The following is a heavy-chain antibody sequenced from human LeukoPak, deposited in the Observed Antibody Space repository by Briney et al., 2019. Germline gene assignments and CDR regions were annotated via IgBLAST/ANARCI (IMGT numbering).Heavy chain of an antibody. Sequence: SGGSLRLSCAASGFTFSSYAMHWVRQAPGKGLEWVAVISYDGSNKYYADSVKGRFTISRDNSKNTLYLQMNRLRAEDTAVYYCARERYYDILTGPVQRHYYGMDVWGKGTTVTVSS. J-gene: IGHJ6*04. CDR2: ISYDGSNK. CDR3: ARERYYDILTGPVQRHYYGMDV. CDR1: GFTFSSYA. D-gene: IGHD3-9*01. V-gene: IGHV3-30*04.